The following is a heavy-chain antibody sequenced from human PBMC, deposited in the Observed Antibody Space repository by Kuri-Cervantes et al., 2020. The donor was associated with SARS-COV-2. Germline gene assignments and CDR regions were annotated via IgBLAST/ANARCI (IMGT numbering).Heavy chain of an antibody. CDR3: ARGIAVAGMFDY. D-gene: IGHD6-19*01. CDR1: GFTFSSYA. V-gene: IGHV3-33*08. J-gene: IGHJ4*02. CDR2: IWYDGSNK. Sequence: GESLKISCAASGFTFSSYAMHWVRQAPGKGLEWVAVIWYDGSNKYYADSVKGRFTISRDNSKNTLYLQMNSLRAEDTAVYYCARGIAVAGMFDYWGQGSLVTVSS.